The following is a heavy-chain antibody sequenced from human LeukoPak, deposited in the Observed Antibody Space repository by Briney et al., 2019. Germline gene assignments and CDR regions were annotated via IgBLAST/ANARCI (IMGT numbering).Heavy chain of an antibody. CDR3: ARWKAGVPAAAGGYFDY. Sequence: GASVKVSCKASGYTFTSYAMNWVRQAPGQGLEWMGWINTNTGNPTYAQGFTGRFVFSLDTSVSTAYLQISSLKAEDTAVYYCARWKAGVPAAAGGYFDYWGQGTLVTVSS. CDR2: INTNTGNP. V-gene: IGHV7-4-1*02. J-gene: IGHJ4*02. CDR1: GYTFTSYA. D-gene: IGHD2-2*01.